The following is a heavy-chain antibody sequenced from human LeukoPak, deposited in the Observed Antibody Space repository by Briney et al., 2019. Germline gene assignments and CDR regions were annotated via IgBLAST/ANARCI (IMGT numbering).Heavy chain of an antibody. J-gene: IGHJ5*02. V-gene: IGHV3-53*01. D-gene: IGHD2-2*01. CDR2: IYSGGNT. CDR3: AKSGYQLLAGNWFDP. CDR1: GFTVSSNY. Sequence: PGGSLRLSCAASGFTVSSNYMTWVRQAPGKGLEWVSTIYSGGNTYYADSVKGRFTISRDNSKNTLFLQMNSLRAEDTAVYYCAKSGYQLLAGNWFDPWGQGTLVTVSS.